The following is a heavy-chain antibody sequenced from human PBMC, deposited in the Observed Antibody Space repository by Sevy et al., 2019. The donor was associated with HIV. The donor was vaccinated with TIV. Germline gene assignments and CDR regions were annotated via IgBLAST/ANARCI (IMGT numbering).Heavy chain of an antibody. Sequence: GGSLRLSCAASGFTFSSYGMSWVRQAPGKGLEWVSAISGSGGSTYYADSVKGRFTISRDNSKNTLYLQMNSLRAEDTAVYYCAKDLGAPGGNDAFDIWGQGTMVTVSS. CDR1: GFTFSSYG. CDR3: AKDLGAPGGNDAFDI. D-gene: IGHD2-15*01. J-gene: IGHJ3*02. V-gene: IGHV3-23*01. CDR2: ISGSGGST.